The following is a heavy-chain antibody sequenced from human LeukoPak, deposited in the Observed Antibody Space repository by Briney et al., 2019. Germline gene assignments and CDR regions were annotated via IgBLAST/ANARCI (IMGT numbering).Heavy chain of an antibody. CDR2: IYYSGST. Sequence: SETLSLTCTISGGXISSYYCSWIRQPPGKGLEWIGYIYYSGSTNYNPSLKSRVTISVDTSKNQFSLKLSSVTAADTAVYYCARDSSSSGGGFDYWGQGTLVTVSS. V-gene: IGHV4-59*01. CDR3: ARDSSSSGGGFDY. D-gene: IGHD6-6*01. J-gene: IGHJ4*02. CDR1: GGXISSYY.